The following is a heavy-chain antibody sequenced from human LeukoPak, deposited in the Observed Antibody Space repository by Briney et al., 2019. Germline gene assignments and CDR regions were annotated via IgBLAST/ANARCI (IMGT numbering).Heavy chain of an antibody. D-gene: IGHD3-9*01. CDR3: ARDVIHYDILTGYYMDYFDY. CDR1: GGSISNSY. CDR2: IYYSGST. J-gene: IGHJ4*02. Sequence: SETLSLTCTVSGGSISNSYWSWIRQSPGKGLEWIGSIYYSGSTYYNPSLKSRVTISVDTSKNQFSLKLSSVTAADTAVYYCARDVIHYDILTGYYMDYFDYWGQGTLVTVPS. V-gene: IGHV4-59*12.